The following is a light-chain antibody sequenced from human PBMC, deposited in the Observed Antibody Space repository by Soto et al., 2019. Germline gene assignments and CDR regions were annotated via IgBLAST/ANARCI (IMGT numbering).Light chain of an antibody. J-gene: IGKJ2*01. CDR1: QTVSSY. V-gene: IGKV3-15*01. CDR2: GAS. Sequence: EIVMTQSPATLSVSPGERATLSCRASQTVSSYLAWYQQKPGQAPRLLIYGASTRTTGIPARFSGSGSGTEFNLTISSLQSEDFAVYFCQQYHNWPGYTFGQRTELEIK. CDR3: QQYHNWPGYT.